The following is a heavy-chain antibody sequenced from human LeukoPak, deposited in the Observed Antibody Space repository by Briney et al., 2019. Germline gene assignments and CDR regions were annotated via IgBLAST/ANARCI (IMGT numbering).Heavy chain of an antibody. CDR3: ATPPRYYDSSGYTY. D-gene: IGHD3-22*01. Sequence: ASVKVSCKVSGYTLTELSMHWLRQAPGKGLEWMGGFDPEDGETIYAQKFQGRVTMTEDTSTDTAYMELSSLRSEDTAVYYCATPPRYYDSSGYTYWGQGTLVTVSS. V-gene: IGHV1-24*01. CDR2: FDPEDGET. CDR1: GYTLTELS. J-gene: IGHJ4*02.